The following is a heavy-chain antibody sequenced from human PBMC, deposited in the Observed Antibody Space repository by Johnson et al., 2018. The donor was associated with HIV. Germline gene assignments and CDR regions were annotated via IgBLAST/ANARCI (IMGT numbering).Heavy chain of an antibody. V-gene: IGHV3-33*01. CDR1: GFTFSSYG. CDR2: IWYDGSNK. CDR3: ARATVDDYGDYDDAFDI. J-gene: IGHJ3*02. Sequence: QVQLVESGGVVVQPGGSLRLSCAASGFTFSSYGMHWVRQAPGKGLEWVAVIWYDGSNKYYADSVKGRFTISRDNSKNTMYLQMNSLRAEDTAVYYCARATVDDYGDYDDAFDIWGQGTMVTVSS. D-gene: IGHD4-17*01.